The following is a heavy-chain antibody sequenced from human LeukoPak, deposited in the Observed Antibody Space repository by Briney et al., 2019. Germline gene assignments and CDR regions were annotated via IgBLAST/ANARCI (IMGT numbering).Heavy chain of an antibody. CDR2: ISYDGSNK. CDR1: GFTFSSYA. Sequence: GGSLRLSCAASGFTFSSYAMYWVRQAPGKGLEWVAVISYDGSNKYYGDSVKGRFTISRDNSKNTLYLEMNSLRAEDTAVYYCARGPPRGSDRAQFDYWGQGTLVTVSS. D-gene: IGHD3-10*01. V-gene: IGHV3-30-3*01. J-gene: IGHJ4*02. CDR3: ARGPPRGSDRAQFDY.